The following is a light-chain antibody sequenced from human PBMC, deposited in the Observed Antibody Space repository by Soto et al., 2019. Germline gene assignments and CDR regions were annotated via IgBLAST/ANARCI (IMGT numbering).Light chain of an antibody. CDR3: QQFNSYPIT. Sequence: EVVMTQSPATLSVSPGERATLSCRASQSVSSNLAWYQHKPGQAPRLLVYGASTRATGIPARFSGSGSGTEFTLTISSLQSEDFATYYCQQFNSYPITFGQGTRLEMK. J-gene: IGKJ5*01. CDR1: QSVSSN. CDR2: GAS. V-gene: IGKV3-15*01.